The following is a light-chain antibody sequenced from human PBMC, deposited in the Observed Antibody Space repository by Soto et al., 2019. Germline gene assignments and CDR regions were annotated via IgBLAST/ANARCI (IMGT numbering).Light chain of an antibody. V-gene: IGKV3-20*01. CDR3: RQYCSSPSYT. CDR2: GAS. J-gene: IGKJ2*01. CDR1: QSLSSY. Sequence: EIVLTQSPGTLSLSPGERATLSCRASQSLSSYLAWYQQKPGQAPRLLIYGASSSSTGIPDRFSGSGSGTDFTLTISRLEPEDFAVYYCRQYCSSPSYTFGQGTKLEIK.